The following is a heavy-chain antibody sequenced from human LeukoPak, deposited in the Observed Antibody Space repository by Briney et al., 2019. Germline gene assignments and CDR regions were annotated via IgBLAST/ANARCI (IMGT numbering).Heavy chain of an antibody. CDR2: IIPILGIA. J-gene: IGHJ5*02. Sequence: SVKVSCKASGYTFTSYGISWVRQAPGQGLEWMGRIIPILGIANYAQKFQGRVTITADKSTSTAYMELSSLRSEDTAVYYCARGYCSGGSCYWGFDPWGQGTLVTVSS. CDR3: ARGYCSGGSCYWGFDP. CDR1: GYTFTSYG. D-gene: IGHD2-15*01. V-gene: IGHV1-69*04.